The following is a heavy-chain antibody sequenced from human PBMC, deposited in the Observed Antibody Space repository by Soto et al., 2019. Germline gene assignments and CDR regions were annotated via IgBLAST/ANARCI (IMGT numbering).Heavy chain of an antibody. Sequence: SETLSLTCTVSGGSISSGGYYWSWIRQHPGKGLEWIGYIYYSGSTYYNPSLKSRVTISVDTSKNQFSLKLSSVTAADTAVYYCAREYSSASYYCYRMNVWDRGTTVTVSS. V-gene: IGHV4-31*03. J-gene: IGHJ6*02. CDR2: IYYSGST. D-gene: IGHD6-25*01. CDR1: GGSISSGGYY. CDR3: AREYSSASYYCYRMNV.